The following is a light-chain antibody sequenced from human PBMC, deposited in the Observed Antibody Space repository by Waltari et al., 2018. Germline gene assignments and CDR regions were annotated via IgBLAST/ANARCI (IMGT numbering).Light chain of an antibody. V-gene: IGKV3-15*01. CDR3: QQYNNWPPQVT. CDR2: GAS. Sequence: EIVMTQSPATLSVSQGERATLSCRASQSVISNVAWYQQKPGQAPRLLIYGASTRATGIPARFSGSGSGTEFTLTISSMQSEDFAVYYCQQYNNWPPQVTFGPGTKVDIK. J-gene: IGKJ3*01. CDR1: QSVISN.